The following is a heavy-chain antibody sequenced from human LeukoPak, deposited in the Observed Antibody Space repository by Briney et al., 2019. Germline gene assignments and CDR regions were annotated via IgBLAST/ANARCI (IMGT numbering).Heavy chain of an antibody. CDR2: INHSGST. CDR3: ARYCSSTSCYYRLDY. Sequence: SETLSLTCAVYGGSFSGYYWSWLRQPPGKGLEWIGEINHSGSTNYNPSLKSRVTISVDTSKNQFSLKLSSVTAADTAVYYCARYCSSTSCYYRLDYWGQGTLVTVPS. D-gene: IGHD2-2*01. V-gene: IGHV4-34*01. CDR1: GGSFSGYY. J-gene: IGHJ4*02.